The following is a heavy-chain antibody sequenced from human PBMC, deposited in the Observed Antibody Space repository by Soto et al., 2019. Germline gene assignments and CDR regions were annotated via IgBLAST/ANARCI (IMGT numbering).Heavy chain of an antibody. V-gene: IGHV1-46*03. J-gene: IGHJ3*02. CDR2: INPSGGST. CDR3: ARAPLSASHDFWSGYFPHAFDI. D-gene: IGHD3-3*01. Sequence: GASVKVSCKASGYTFTSYYMHWVRQAPGQGLEWMGIINPSGGSTGYAQKFQGRVTMTRDTSTSTVYMELSSLRSEDTAVYYCARAPLSASHDFWSGYFPHAFDIWGQGTMVTVSS. CDR1: GYTFTSYY.